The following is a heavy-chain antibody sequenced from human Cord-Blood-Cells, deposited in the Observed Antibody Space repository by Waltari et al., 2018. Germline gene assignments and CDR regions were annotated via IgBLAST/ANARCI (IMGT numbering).Heavy chain of an antibody. CDR3: ASSNYRVGWFDP. J-gene: IGHJ5*02. Sequence: QVQLQESGPGLVKPSETLSLTCTVSGYSISSGYYWGWIRQPPGKGLEWIGSIYHSGSTNYNPSLKSRVTISVDTSKNQFSLKLSSVTAADTAVYYWASSNYRVGWFDPWGQGTLVTVSS. V-gene: IGHV4-38-2*02. D-gene: IGHD4-4*01. CDR1: GYSISSGYY. CDR2: IYHSGST.